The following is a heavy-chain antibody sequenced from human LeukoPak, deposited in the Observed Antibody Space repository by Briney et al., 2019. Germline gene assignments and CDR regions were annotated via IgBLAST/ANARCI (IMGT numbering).Heavy chain of an antibody. CDR1: GYTVTGYY. CDR2: TNTNSAGT. CDR3: AGAGGYSGYAS. D-gene: IGHD5-12*01. V-gene: IGHV1-2*02. Sequence: ASVKVSCKASGYTVTGYYMLWGRQAPGQGLEWMGRTNTNSAGTNYAQKSQGRVTMTRDASISTAYVELSRLRSDDTAVYYCAGAGGYSGYASWGQGTLVTVSS. J-gene: IGHJ4*02.